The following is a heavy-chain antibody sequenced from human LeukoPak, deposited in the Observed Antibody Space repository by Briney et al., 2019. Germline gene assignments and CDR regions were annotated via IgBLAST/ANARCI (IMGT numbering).Heavy chain of an antibody. CDR2: INRDGSDT. J-gene: IGHJ4*02. V-gene: IGHV3-74*01. Sequence: PGGSLRLSCAAAGFTFNSYYMNWVRQAPGKGLVRVSRINRDGSDTIYADSVKGRFTISRDNAKNTLFLQMNSLRAEDTAVYYCAREDFGVDYWGQGTLVTVSS. CDR3: AREDFGVDY. CDR1: GFTFNSYY. D-gene: IGHD3-10*01.